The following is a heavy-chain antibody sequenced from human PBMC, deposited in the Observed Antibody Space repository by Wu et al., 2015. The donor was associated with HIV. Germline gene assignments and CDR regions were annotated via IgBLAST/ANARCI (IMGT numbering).Heavy chain of an antibody. Sequence: QVQLVQSGAEVKKPGSSVKVSCKASGGTFSSYAISWVRQAPGQGLEWMGGIIPIFGTANYAQKFQGRVTITADESTSTAYMELSSLRSEDTAVYYCASNLPAASDFSPDNWFRPLGPREPWVHRLL. CDR2: IIPIFGTA. J-gene: IGHJ5*02. CDR3: ASNLPAASDFSPDNWFRP. CDR1: GGTFSSYA. D-gene: IGHD2-2*01. V-gene: IGHV1-69*12.